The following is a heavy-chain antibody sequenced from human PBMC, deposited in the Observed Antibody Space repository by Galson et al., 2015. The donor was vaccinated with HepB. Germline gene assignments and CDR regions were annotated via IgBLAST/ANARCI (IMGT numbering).Heavy chain of an antibody. J-gene: IGHJ5*02. CDR1: GFTFSSYS. CDR3: ARKGSPRGGSFDP. CDR2: ISSSSSYI. Sequence: SLRLSCAASGFTFSSYSMNWVRQAPGKGLEWVSSISSSSSYIYYADSVKGRFTISRDNAKNSLYLQMNSLRAEDTAVYYCARKGSPRGGSFDPWGQGTLVTVSS. D-gene: IGHD3-16*01. V-gene: IGHV3-21*01.